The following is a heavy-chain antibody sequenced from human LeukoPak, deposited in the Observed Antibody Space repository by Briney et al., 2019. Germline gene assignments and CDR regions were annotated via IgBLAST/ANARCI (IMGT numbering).Heavy chain of an antibody. CDR1: GFTFSSYS. J-gene: IGHJ6*03. V-gene: IGHV3-48*01. CDR2: IISSSSTI. D-gene: IGHD5-18*01. CDR3: ARTTEGGYTYDYFYYMDV. Sequence: GGSLRLSCAASGFTFSSYSMNWVRQAPGKGLEWVSYIISSSSTIYYADSVKGRFTISRDNAKNSLYLQMNSLRAEDTAVYYGARTTEGGYTYDYFYYMDVWGKGTTVTISS.